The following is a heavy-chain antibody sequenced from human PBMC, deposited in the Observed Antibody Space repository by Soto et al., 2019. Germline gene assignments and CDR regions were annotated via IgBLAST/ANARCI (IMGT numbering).Heavy chain of an antibody. CDR3: ARRVVSGYDTYYFDY. D-gene: IGHD5-12*01. J-gene: IGHJ4*02. V-gene: IGHV3-7*01. CDR2: IKQDGSEK. CDR1: GFTFSSYW. Sequence: GGSLRLSCAASGFTFSSYWMSWVRQAPGKGLEWVANIKQDGSEKYYVDSVKGRFTISRDNAKNSLYLQMNSLRAEDTAVYYCARRVVSGYDTYYFDYWGQGTLVTVSS.